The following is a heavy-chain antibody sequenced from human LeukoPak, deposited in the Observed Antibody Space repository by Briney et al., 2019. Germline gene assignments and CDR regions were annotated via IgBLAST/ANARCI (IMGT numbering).Heavy chain of an antibody. CDR2: MNPNSGNT. CDR1: GYTFTSYD. Sequence: ASVKVSCKASGYTFTSYDTNWVRQATGQGLEWMGWMNPNSGNTGYAQKFQGRVTMTRNTSISTAYMELSSLRSEDTAVYYCAGGGRWLRVRYYYYYVDVWGKGPRSPSP. J-gene: IGHJ6*03. CDR3: AGGGRWLRVRYYYYYVDV. D-gene: IGHD5-12*01. V-gene: IGHV1-8*01.